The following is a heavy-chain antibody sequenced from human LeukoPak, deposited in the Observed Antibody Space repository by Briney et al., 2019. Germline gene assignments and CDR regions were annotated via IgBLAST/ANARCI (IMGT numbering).Heavy chain of an antibody. V-gene: IGHV3-74*01. J-gene: IGHJ4*02. CDR2: IKFDGSST. D-gene: IGHD6-13*01. Sequence: GGFLRLSCEASGFTFSTYWMHWVRQGPGKGLVWVSRIKFDGSSTSYADSVKGRFTISRDNAKNTLNLQMDSLRAEDTAVYYCARDIVSSSWYGPDYWGQGTLVTVSS. CDR3: ARDIVSSSWYGPDY. CDR1: GFTFSTYW.